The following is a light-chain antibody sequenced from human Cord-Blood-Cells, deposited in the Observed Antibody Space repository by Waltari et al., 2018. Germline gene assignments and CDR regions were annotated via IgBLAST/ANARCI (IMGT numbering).Light chain of an antibody. Sequence: DIQMTQSPSSLSASVGDRVTITCRASQSISSYLNWYQQKPGKAPKLLIYASSSLQSRVPSRFSGSGSGTDFTLTISSLQPEDFATYYCQQSYSTPYTFGQGTKL. CDR1: QSISSY. CDR2: ASS. CDR3: QQSYSTPYT. J-gene: IGKJ2*01. V-gene: IGKV1-39*01.